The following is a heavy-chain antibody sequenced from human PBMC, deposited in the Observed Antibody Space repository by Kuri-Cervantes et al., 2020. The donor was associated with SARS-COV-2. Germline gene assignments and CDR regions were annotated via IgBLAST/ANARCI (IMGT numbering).Heavy chain of an antibody. J-gene: IGHJ2*01. V-gene: IGHV4-34*01. D-gene: IGHD3/OR15-3a*01. CDR1: GGSFSGYY. CDR2: INPSVEMNPRVGT. CDR3: ARGAGYDFGTGYQDWFFDL. Sequence: ESLKISCAIYGGSFSGYYWNWIRQPPGKGLEWLGEINPSVEMNPRVGTNYNPSLKSRITISVDTSKNQFSLKLNSVTAADTAVYYCARGAGYDFGTGYQDWFFDLWGRGNLVPSPQ.